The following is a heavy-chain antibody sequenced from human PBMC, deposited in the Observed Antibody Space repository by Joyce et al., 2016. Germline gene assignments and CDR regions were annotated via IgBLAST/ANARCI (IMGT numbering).Heavy chain of an antibody. CDR2: MSSDGINK. J-gene: IGHJ4*02. D-gene: IGHD3-10*02. Sequence: QVQLVESGGGVVQPGRSLRLSCAAAGFTFSYYALHWVRQAPAKGLEWMEVMSSDGINKYYANSVKGRFTISRDTSKNTLYLQMNSLRAEDTAVYYCVRDIGITMSEPRYWGQGTLVTVSS. CDR3: VRDIGITMSEPRY. CDR1: GFTFSYYA. V-gene: IGHV3-30*04.